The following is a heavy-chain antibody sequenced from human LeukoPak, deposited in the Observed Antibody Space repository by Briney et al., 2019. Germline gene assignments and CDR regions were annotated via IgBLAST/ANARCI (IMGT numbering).Heavy chain of an antibody. Sequence: SETLSLTCTVSGGSISSSDYYWGWIRQPPGKGLEWIASRSTYYSPSLKSGVTISVDTSKNQFSLKLRSVTATDTAVYYCARGLTRGYTYGGCFDPWGQGTLVTASS. CDR3: ARGLTRGYTYGGCFDP. J-gene: IGHJ5*02. CDR2: RST. V-gene: IGHV4-39*01. D-gene: IGHD5-12*01. CDR1: GGSISSSDYY.